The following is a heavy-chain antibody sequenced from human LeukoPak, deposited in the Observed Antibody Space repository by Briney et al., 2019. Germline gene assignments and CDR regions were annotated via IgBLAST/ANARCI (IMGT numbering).Heavy chain of an antibody. J-gene: IGHJ4*02. V-gene: IGHV3-53*01. Sequence: GGSLRLSCAASGFTVSSNYMSWVRQAPGKGLEWVSVIYSGGSTYYADSVKGRFTISRDNSKNTLYLQMNSLRAEGTAVYYCARDHSGSYSGGFDYWGQGTLVTVSS. CDR3: ARDHSGSYSGGFDY. D-gene: IGHD6-19*01. CDR2: IYSGGST. CDR1: GFTVSSNY.